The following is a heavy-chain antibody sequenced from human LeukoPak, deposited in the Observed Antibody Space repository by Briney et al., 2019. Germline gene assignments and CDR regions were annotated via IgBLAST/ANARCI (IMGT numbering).Heavy chain of an antibody. V-gene: IGHV1-69*05. CDR3: ARGDTYGPLDY. CDR2: IIPIFGTA. J-gene: IGHJ4*02. D-gene: IGHD4-17*01. CDR1: GGTFSSYA. Sequence: AASVKVSCKASGGTFSSYAISWVRQAPGQGLEWMGGIIPIFGTANYAQKLQGRVTITTDESTSTAYMELSSLRSEDTAVYYCARGDTYGPLDYWGQGTLVTVSS.